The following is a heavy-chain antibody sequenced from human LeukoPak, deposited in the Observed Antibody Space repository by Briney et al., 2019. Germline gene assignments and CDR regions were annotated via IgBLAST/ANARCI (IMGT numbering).Heavy chain of an antibody. CDR3: AGGEGYSSSWTLFY. CDR1: GASISSGGFY. J-gene: IGHJ4*02. V-gene: IGHV4-61*08. D-gene: IGHD6-13*01. Sequence: SETLSLTCAVSGASISSGGFYWGWIRQHPGKGLEWIGYIYYSGSTNYNPSLKSRVTISVDTSKNQFSLKLSSVTAADTAVYYCAGGEGYSSSWTLFYWGQGTLVTVSS. CDR2: IYYSGST.